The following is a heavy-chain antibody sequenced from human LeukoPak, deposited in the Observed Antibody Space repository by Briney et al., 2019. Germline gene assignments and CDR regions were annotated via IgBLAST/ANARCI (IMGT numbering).Heavy chain of an antibody. CDR3: ARGHDYGDYYYYGMDV. CDR1: GFTFSSYG. J-gene: IGHJ6*02. CDR2: ISYDGSNK. D-gene: IGHD4-17*01. V-gene: IGHV3-30*03. Sequence: DPGGSLRLSCAASGFTFSSYGMHWVRQALGKGLEWVAVISYDGSNKYYADSVKGRFTISRDNSKNTLYLQMNSLRAEDTAVYYCARGHDYGDYYYYGMDVWGQGTTVTVSS.